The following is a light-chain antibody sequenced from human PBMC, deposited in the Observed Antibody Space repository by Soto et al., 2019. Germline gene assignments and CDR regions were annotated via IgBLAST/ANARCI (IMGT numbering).Light chain of an antibody. CDR1: SSNIGSNA. Sequence: QSAVTQPPSASGTPGQRVTISCSGRSSNIGSNAVNWYQQFPRMAPKVLIYNNNERPSGVPDRFSGSKSGTSASLAISGLQSEDEADYYCATWDDGLNGWVFGGGTKVTVL. CDR2: NNN. V-gene: IGLV1-44*01. J-gene: IGLJ3*02. CDR3: ATWDDGLNGWV.